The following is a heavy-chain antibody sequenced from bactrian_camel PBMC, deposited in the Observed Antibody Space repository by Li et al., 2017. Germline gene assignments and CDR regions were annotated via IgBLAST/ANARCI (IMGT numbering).Heavy chain of an antibody. CDR3: AADCDQAGRPIPDYP. D-gene: IGHD6*01. CDR1: RPQPQDTASLYTFDSA. CDR2: IEGDGST. Sequence: QLVESGGGSVQAGGSLRLSCEASRPQPQDTASLYTFDSACMGWFRQAPGKEREGVAFIEGDGSTSYADSVKGRFTISKDNAENTLYLQMNSLKPEDTARYYCAADCDQAGRPIPDYPWGRGTQVTVS. J-gene: IGHJ6*01. V-gene: IGHV3S53*01.